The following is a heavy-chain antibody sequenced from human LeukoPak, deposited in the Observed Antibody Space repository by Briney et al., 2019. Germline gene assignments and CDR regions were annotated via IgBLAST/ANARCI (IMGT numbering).Heavy chain of an antibody. CDR2: ISSSGSTI. V-gene: IGHV3-11*04. J-gene: IGHJ4*02. D-gene: IGHD3-10*01. CDR3: ARVQYTSGSYYFDY. Sequence: GGSLRLSCAASGFTFSDYYMSWIRQAPGKGLEWVSYISSSGSTIHYADSVKGRFTISRDNAKNSLYLQMNSLRAEDTAVYYCARVQYTSGSYYFDYWGQGTLVTVSS. CDR1: GFTFSDYY.